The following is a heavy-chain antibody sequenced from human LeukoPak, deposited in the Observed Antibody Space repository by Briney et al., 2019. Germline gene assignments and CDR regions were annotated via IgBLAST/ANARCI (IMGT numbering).Heavy chain of an antibody. D-gene: IGHD1-26*01. J-gene: IGHJ3*02. CDR1: GGSINNYY. Sequence: PSETLSLTCTLSGGSINNYYWSWIRQPPGKGLEWIGHISYSGNTNYNSSLRSRVTISVDTSNNQFSLRLSSVTAADTAVYYCARDSYTGNYFEDTFDIWGQGTMVTVSS. CDR3: ARDSYTGNYFEDTFDI. V-gene: IGHV4-59*01. CDR2: ISYSGNT.